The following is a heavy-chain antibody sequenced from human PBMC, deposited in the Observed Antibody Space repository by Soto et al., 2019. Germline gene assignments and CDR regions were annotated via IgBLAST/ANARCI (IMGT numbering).Heavy chain of an antibody. CDR2: INHSGST. D-gene: IGHD2-8*02. CDR1: GGSFSGYY. J-gene: IGHJ4*02. CDR3: ARDKITGLFDY. Sequence: QVQLQQWGAGLLKPSETLSLTCAVYGGSFSGYYWTWIRQPPGTGLEWIGEINHSGSTNYNPSLKSRVTISVDTSKNQFSLNLTSVTAADTAVYYCARDKITGLFDYWGQGPLVTVSS. V-gene: IGHV4-34*01.